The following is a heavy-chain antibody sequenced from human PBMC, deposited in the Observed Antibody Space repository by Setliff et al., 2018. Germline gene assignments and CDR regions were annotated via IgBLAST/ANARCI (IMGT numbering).Heavy chain of an antibody. CDR3: AKDRLFPRY. J-gene: IGHJ4*02. CDR1: DFTFSNSA. CDR2: ITASGSKI. V-gene: IGHV3-23*01. D-gene: IGHD2-21*01. Sequence: GGSLSLSCVGSDFTFSNSAMSWVRQAPGKGLEWVSTITASGSKILYVDSVKGRFTISRDNSKNSLYLQMDSLRPEDTAVYYCAKDRLFPRYWGLGTLVTVSS.